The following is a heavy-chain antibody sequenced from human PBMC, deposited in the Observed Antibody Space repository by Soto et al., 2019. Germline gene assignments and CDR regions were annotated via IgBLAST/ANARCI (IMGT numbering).Heavy chain of an antibody. J-gene: IGHJ4*02. CDR2: IYWDDDK. CDR3: AHKGDGSRGCQY. V-gene: IGHV2-5*02. CDR1: WFSRSTSGVG. D-gene: IGHD1-26*01. Sequence: HITLKESGPTLVKPTQTLTLTCTFSWFSRSTSGVGGGWIRHSPGKALEWLALIYWDDDKRYRPPLNSRLNITKDPARNQVVLTRTNMGPVDTATYDCAHKGDGSRGCQYWGQGNLVTVS.